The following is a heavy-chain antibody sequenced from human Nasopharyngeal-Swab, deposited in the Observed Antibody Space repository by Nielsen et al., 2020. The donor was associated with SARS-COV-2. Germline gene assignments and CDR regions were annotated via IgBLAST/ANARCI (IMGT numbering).Heavy chain of an antibody. CDR2: IYYSGST. Sequence: SETLSLTCTVSGGSISSYYWSWIRQPPGKGLEWIGYIYYSGSTNYNPSLKSRVTISVDTSKNQFSLKLSSVTAADTAVYYCAREARAGILTGPHLDYWGQGTLVTVSS. CDR1: GGSISSYY. D-gene: IGHD3-9*01. CDR3: AREARAGILTGPHLDY. V-gene: IGHV4-59*01. J-gene: IGHJ4*02.